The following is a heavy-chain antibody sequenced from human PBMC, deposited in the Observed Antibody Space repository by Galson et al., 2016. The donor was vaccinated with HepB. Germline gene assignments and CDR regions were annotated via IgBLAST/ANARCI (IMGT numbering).Heavy chain of an antibody. CDR2: ISVSGRST. J-gene: IGHJ4*02. V-gene: IGHV3-23*01. Sequence: SLRLSCAASGFTFSSYAMSWVRQAPGKGLEWVSGISVSGRSTYYADSVKGRFTIPRDNSKNTLYLQMNSLRVEDTAVYYCAKGGPQAMITFGGFIADFDYWGQGALVTVSS. D-gene: IGHD3-16*02. CDR1: GFTFSSYA. CDR3: AKGGPQAMITFGGFIADFDY.